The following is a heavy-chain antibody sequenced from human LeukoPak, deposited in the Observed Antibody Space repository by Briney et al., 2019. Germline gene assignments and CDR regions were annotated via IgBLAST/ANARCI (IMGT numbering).Heavy chain of an antibody. CDR3: ASSIPYSSGWYPF. J-gene: IGHJ4*02. CDR2: IYYSGST. V-gene: IGHV4-59*01. Sequence: SGTLSLTCAVSGGSISSYYWSWIRQPPGKGLEWIGYIYYSGSTNYNPSLKSRVTISVDTSKNQFSLKLSSVTAADTAVYYCASSIPYSSGWYPFWGQGTLVTVSS. D-gene: IGHD6-19*01. CDR1: GGSISSYY.